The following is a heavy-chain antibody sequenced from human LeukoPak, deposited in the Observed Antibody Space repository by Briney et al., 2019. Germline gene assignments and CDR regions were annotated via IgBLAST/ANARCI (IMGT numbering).Heavy chain of an antibody. CDR1: GYTFTGYY. CDR3: ARGRVGYYYDSSGYVVFGY. D-gene: IGHD3-22*01. J-gene: IGHJ4*02. CDR2: INPNSGGT. V-gene: IGHV1-2*02. Sequence: ASVKVSCKASGYTFTGYYMHWVRQAPGQGLEWMGWINPNSGGTNYAQKFQGRVTMTRDTSISTAYMELSRLRSDDTAVYYCARGRVGYYYDSSGYVVFGYWGQGTLVTVSS.